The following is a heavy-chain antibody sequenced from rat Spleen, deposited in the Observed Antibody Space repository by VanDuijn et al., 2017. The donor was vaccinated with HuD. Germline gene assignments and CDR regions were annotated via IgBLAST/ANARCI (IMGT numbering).Heavy chain of an antibody. D-gene: IGHD1-6*01. CDR2: ISSDGTNT. J-gene: IGHJ2*01. Sequence: EVQLVESDGGLVQPGRSLKLSCAASGFTFSDFFMAWVRQAPAKGLEWVATISSDGTNTYYRDSVKGRFTISRDNAKRTLFLQMDSLRSEDTATYYCARRHYGYTDYFDYWGQGVMVTVSS. CDR1: GFTFSDFF. V-gene: IGHV5-29*01. CDR3: ARRHYGYTDYFDY.